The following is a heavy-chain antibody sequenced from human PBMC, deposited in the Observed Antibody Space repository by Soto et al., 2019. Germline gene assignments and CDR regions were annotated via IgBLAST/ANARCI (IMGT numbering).Heavy chain of an antibody. V-gene: IGHV3-33*01. CDR2: IWYDESNK. CDR3: ARDDIPGIAVAIYGMDV. Sequence: PGGSLRLSCAASGFTFRTYGMHWVRQAPGKGLEWVAVIWYDESNKYYADSVKGRFTISRDNSKNTLYLQMNNLRAEDTAVYYCARDDIPGIAVAIYGMDVWGQGTTVTVSS. D-gene: IGHD6-19*01. J-gene: IGHJ6*02. CDR1: GFTFRTYG.